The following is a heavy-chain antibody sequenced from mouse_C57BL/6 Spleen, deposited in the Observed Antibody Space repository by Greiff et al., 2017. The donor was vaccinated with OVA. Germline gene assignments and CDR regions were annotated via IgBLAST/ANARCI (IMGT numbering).Heavy chain of an antibody. Sequence: EVQGVESGGGLVKPGGSLKLSCAASGFTFSSYTMSWVRQTPEKRLEWVATISGGGGNTYYPDSVKGRFTISRDNAKNTLYLQMSSLRSEDTALYYCANYDGYSFDYWGQGTTLTVSS. CDR3: ANYDGYSFDY. CDR1: GFTFSSYT. J-gene: IGHJ2*01. V-gene: IGHV5-9*01. D-gene: IGHD2-3*01. CDR2: ISGGGGNT.